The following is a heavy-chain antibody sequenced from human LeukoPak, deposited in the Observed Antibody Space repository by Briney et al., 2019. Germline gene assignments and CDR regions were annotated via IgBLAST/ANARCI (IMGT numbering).Heavy chain of an antibody. CDR3: ARAVVAAAPLGY. CDR2: IYYSGST. D-gene: IGHD6-13*01. J-gene: IGHJ4*02. Sequence: SETLSLTCTVSGASIRGYYWSWIRQPPGKQLEWIGYIYYSGSTNCNPSLKSRVTILVDTSKNQFSLKLNSVTAADTAVYYCARAVVAAAPLGYWGQGTLVTVSS. V-gene: IGHV4-59*01. CDR1: GASIRGYY.